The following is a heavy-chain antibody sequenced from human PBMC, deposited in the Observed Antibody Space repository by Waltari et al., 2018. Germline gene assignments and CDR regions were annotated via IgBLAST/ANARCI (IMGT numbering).Heavy chain of an antibody. CDR1: GGSSSSDDYP. CDR2: INHSGST. J-gene: IGHJ3*02. V-gene: IGHV4-30-2*01. CDR3: ARASHYYDSSGYYPRSFDI. D-gene: IGHD3-22*01. Sequence: QLQLQESGSGLVKPSQTLSLTCAVSGGSSSSDDYPWTWIRQPPGKGLEWIGYINHSGSTYYDPSFKSRVTISVDRSNNQFSLKLSSVTAADTAMYYCARASHYYDSSGYYPRSFDIWGQGTMVTVSS.